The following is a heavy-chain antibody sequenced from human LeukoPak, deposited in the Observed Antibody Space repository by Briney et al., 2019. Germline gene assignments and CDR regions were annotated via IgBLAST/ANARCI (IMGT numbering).Heavy chain of an antibody. CDR1: GFTFSASA. D-gene: IGHD3-10*01. J-gene: IGHJ4*02. CDR3: ARVWFGELLYLDY. CDR2: ISGSGSNT. Sequence: GGSLRLSCAASGFTFSASAMSWVRQAPGRGLEWVSAISGSGSNTYYAGSVKGRFTISRDNAKNSLYLQMNSLRAEDTAVYYCARVWFGELLYLDYWGQGTLVTVSS. V-gene: IGHV3-23*01.